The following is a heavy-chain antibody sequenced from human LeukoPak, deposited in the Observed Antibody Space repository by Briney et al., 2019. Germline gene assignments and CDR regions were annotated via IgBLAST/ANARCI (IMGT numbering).Heavy chain of an antibody. V-gene: IGHV3-48*03. J-gene: IGHJ6*03. CDR1: GFTFSDYE. D-gene: IGHD6-13*01. CDR2: ISSSASII. Sequence: PGGSLRLSCAASGFTFSDYEMNWVRQAPGKGLEWVSYISSSASIIHYADSVKGRFTISRDNAKNSLYLQMNSLRAEDTALYFCARDATTEPGTVYMDVWGKGTTVTISS. CDR3: ARDATTEPGTVYMDV.